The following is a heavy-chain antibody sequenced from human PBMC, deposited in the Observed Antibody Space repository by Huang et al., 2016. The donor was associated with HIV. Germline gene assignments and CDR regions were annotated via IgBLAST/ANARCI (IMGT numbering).Heavy chain of an antibody. CDR3: AREAWARGLGYYFDY. CDR1: GFSFTGYY. J-gene: IGHJ4*02. CDR2: INPKTGSK. V-gene: IGHV1-2*05. D-gene: IGHD3-10*01. Sequence: QVQLVQSGAEVKKPGASLTVTCKTSGFSFTGYYIHWVRQAPGQGLDWVGRINPKTGSKNHAQRFQGRVTMTSDTSISTAYMELTGLRSDDTVVYYCAREAWARGLGYYFDYWGQGTLVTVSS.